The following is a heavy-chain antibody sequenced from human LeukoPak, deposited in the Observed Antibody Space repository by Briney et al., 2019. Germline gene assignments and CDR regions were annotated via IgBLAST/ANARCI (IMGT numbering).Heavy chain of an antibody. D-gene: IGHD1-26*01. CDR2: IYISGST. CDR1: GGSISSGSYY. J-gene: IGHJ4*02. Sequence: SETLSLTCTVSGGSISSGSYYWSWIRQPAGKGLEWIGRIYISGSTNYNPSLKSRVTISVDTSKNQFSLKLSSVTAADTAVYYCARGVVGATGYFDYWGQGTLVTVSS. V-gene: IGHV4-61*02. CDR3: ARGVVGATGYFDY.